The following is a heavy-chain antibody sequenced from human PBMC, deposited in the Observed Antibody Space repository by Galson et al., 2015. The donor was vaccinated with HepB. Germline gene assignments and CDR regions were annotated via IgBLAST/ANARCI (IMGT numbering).Heavy chain of an antibody. Sequence: SVKVSCKASGFTFTSSAVQWVRQARGQRLEWIGWIVVGSGNTNYAQKFQERVTITRDMSTSTAYMELSSLRSEDTAVYYCAAAPLLGADYWYFDLWGRGTLVTVSS. CDR2: IVVGSGNT. V-gene: IGHV1-58*01. CDR3: AAAPLLGADYWYFDL. D-gene: IGHD1-26*01. J-gene: IGHJ2*01. CDR1: GFTFTSSA.